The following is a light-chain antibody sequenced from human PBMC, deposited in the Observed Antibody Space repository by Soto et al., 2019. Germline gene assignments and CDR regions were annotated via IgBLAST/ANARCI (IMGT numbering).Light chain of an antibody. J-gene: IGLJ1*01. CDR2: GNN. CDR1: SSNIGRNS. CDR3: AAWDDSLNEYV. Sequence: QSLLGQAPSVSGTPGHRFTITCSGSSSNIGRNSVNWYQHLPGTAPKLLTHGNNHRPSGVPDRFSGSKSGTSASLAISGLQPEDEADYCCAAWDDSLNEYVLGDGTKVTVL. V-gene: IGLV1-44*01.